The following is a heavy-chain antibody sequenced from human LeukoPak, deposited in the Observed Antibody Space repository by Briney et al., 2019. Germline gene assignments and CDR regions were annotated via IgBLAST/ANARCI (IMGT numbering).Heavy chain of an antibody. Sequence: SGRSLRLSCEASGFTFIGYGMHWARQAPGKGLEWVAGISYDGSNQYYTDSVKGRFTISRDNSKNTLYLQMNSLRPEDTAVYYCAKPRGGDAWAFDFWGQGTMHSLSS. CDR3: AKPRGGDAWAFDF. J-gene: IGHJ3*01. CDR2: ISYDGSNQ. D-gene: IGHD2-21*02. CDR1: GFTFIGYG. V-gene: IGHV3-30*18.